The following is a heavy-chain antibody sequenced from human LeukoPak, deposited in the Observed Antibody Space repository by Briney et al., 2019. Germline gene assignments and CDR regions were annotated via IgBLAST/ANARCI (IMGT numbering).Heavy chain of an antibody. CDR2: IGISGTKT. Sequence: GGSLRLSCAASGFIFSSSAMSWVRQAPGKGLEWVSAIGISGTKTYYGDSVKGRFLISRDNSKNTLYLQMNSLRVEDTAVYFCANEIRPNDYWGQGTLVTVAS. CDR1: GFIFSSSA. V-gene: IGHV3-23*01. D-gene: IGHD4-17*01. J-gene: IGHJ4*02. CDR3: ANEIRPNDY.